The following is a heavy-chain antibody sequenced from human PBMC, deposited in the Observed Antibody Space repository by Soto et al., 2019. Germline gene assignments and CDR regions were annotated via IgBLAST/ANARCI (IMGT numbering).Heavy chain of an antibody. J-gene: IGHJ6*02. D-gene: IGHD2-2*01. Sequence: KLRETLSLTCTVSGGSISSDYWSWIRQAPGKGLEWIGYIYYSGSTNYNPSLKSRVTISVDTSKNQFSLKLSSVTAADTAVYYCARVVDQLLSYYGMDVWGQGTTVTVSS. CDR2: IYYSGST. V-gene: IGHV4-59*01. CDR1: GGSISSDY. CDR3: ARVVDQLLSYYGMDV.